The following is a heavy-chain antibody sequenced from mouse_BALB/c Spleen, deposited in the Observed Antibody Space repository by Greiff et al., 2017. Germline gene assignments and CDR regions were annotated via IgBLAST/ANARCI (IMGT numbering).Heavy chain of an antibody. D-gene: IGHD4-1*01. CDR3: ARRELGRRNYAMDY. Sequence: QVQLQQSGAELVRPGSSVKISCKASGYAFSSYWMNWVKQRPGQGLEWIGQIYPGDGDTNYNGKFKGKATLTADKSSSTAYMQLSSLTSEDSAVYYCARRELGRRNYAMDYWGQGTSVTVSS. V-gene: IGHV1-80*01. CDR2: IYPGDGDT. J-gene: IGHJ4*01. CDR1: GYAFSSYW.